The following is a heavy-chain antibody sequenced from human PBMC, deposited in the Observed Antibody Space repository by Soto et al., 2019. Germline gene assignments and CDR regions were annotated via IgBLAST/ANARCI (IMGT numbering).Heavy chain of an antibody. V-gene: IGHV1-3*01. CDR3: ANAGYSSGSGGYYYMDV. D-gene: IGHD5-18*01. CDR2: INAGNGDT. CDR1: GYTFTSYA. Sequence: ASVKVSCKASGYTFTSYAFHWVRQAPGQRLEWMGWINAGNGDTKYSQNFQGRVTITRDTSASTAYMDLSSLGSEDTAVYYCANAGYSSGSGGYYYMDVWGKGTAVTVSS. J-gene: IGHJ6*03.